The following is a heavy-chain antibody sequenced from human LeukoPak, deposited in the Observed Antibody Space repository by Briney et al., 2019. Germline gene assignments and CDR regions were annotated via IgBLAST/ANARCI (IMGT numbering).Heavy chain of an antibody. Sequence: PSETLSLTCTVSGGSISSSSYYSGWVRQPPGKGRGWLVCIYYSGSTYYNPSLKSRVTISVDTSKNQFSLKLSSVTAADTAVYYCARPAPRRFLEWLSGVYWGQGTLVTVSS. J-gene: IGHJ4*02. CDR2: IYYSGST. D-gene: IGHD3-3*01. CDR1: GGSISSSSYY. V-gene: IGHV4-39*01. CDR3: ARPAPRRFLEWLSGVY.